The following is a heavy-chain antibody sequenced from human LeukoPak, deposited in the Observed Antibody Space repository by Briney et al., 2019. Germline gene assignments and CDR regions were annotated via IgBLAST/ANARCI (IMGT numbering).Heavy chain of an antibody. Sequence: QPGGSLRLSCAASGFPFSSYAMSWVRQAPGKGLEWVSAISGSGGSTYYADSVKGRFTISRDNCKNTLYLQMNSLRAEDTAVYYCAKEGILTGYYNNWGQGTLVTVSS. CDR2: ISGSGGST. CDR3: AKEGILTGYYNN. J-gene: IGHJ4*02. D-gene: IGHD3-9*01. CDR1: GFPFSSYA. V-gene: IGHV3-23*01.